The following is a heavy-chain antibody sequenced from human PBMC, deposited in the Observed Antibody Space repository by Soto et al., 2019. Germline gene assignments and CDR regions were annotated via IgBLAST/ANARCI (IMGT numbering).Heavy chain of an antibody. CDR2: ILYDGSNK. CDR1: GFTFSSYG. J-gene: IGHJ6*02. D-gene: IGHD6-19*01. Sequence: QVQLVESGGGVVQPGRSLRLSCAASGFTFSSYGMHWVRQAPGKGLEWVAVILYDGSNKYYADSVKGRFTISRDNSKNTLYLQMNSLRAEDTAVYYCAKDRGWLAERYYYGMDVWGQGTTVTVSS. CDR3: AKDRGWLAERYYYGMDV. V-gene: IGHV3-30*18.